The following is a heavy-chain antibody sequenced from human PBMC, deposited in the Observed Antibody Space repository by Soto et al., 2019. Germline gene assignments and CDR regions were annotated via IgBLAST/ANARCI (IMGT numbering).Heavy chain of an antibody. Sequence: GGSLRLSCAASGFTFSSYGMHWVRQAPGKGLEWVAVISYDGSNKYYADSVKGRFTISRDNSKNTLYLQMNSLRAEDTAVYYCSRSSWSNTPYYYYYGMEVWGQGTTVTVSS. J-gene: IGHJ6*02. CDR2: ISYDGSNK. CDR1: GFTFSSYG. CDR3: SRSSWSNTPYYYYYGMEV. D-gene: IGHD6-13*01. V-gene: IGHV3-30*03.